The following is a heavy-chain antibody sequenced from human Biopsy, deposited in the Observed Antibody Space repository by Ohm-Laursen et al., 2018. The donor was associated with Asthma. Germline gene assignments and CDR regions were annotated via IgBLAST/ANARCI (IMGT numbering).Heavy chain of an antibody. CDR2: IYYSGRT. V-gene: IGHV4-39*02. D-gene: IGHD6-6*01. CDR1: GDAMSTRGSY. CDR3: ARAVSSSSYWYFDL. J-gene: IGHJ2*01. Sequence: SGTLSLTCIVSGDAMSTRGSYWGWIRQSPGKGLEWIGSIYYSGRTYYNPSLESRVTISADTSKNHFSLKVTSVTAADTAVYYCARAVSSSSYWYFDLWGRGDLVTVSS.